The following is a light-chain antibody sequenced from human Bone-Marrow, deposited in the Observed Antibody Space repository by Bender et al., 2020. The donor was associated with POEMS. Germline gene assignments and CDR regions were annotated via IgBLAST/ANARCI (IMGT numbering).Light chain of an antibody. CDR2: SNY. J-gene: IGLJ3*02. CDR1: DSNFGGNN. Sequence: QSVLTQPPSASGTPGQSVIISCSGTDSNFGGNNVNWYQHLPGTAPRLVVYSNYQRPSGVPARFSGSIDSSSNSASLTISGLKTEDEADYYCQSYDSSNYWVFGGGTKLTVL. CDR3: QSYDSSNYWV. V-gene: IGLV1-44*01.